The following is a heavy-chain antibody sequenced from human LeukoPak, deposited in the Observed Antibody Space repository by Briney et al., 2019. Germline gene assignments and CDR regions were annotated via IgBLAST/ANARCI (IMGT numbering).Heavy chain of an antibody. D-gene: IGHD2-8*01. CDR1: GGSISSYY. J-gene: IGHJ4*02. CDR3: ARGADNGFDY. V-gene: IGHV4-59*01. Sequence: PSETLSLTCTVSGGSISSYYWSWIRQPLGKGLEWIGYIYYSGSTNYNPSLKSRVTISVDTSKNQFSLKLSSVTAADTAVYYCARGADNGFDYWGQGTLVTVSS. CDR2: IYYSGST.